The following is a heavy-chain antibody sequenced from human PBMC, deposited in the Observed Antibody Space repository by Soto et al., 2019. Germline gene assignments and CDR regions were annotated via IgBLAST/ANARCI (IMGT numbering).Heavy chain of an antibody. V-gene: IGHV1-24*01. J-gene: IGHJ6*02. CDR3: ATDEGAAAGTTEGMDV. Sequence: GASVKVSCKVSGYTLTELSMHWVRQAPGKGLEWMGGFDPEDGETIYAQKFQGRVTMTEDTSTDTAYMELSSLRSEDTAVYYCATDEGAAAGTTEGMDVWGQGTTVTVSS. CDR1: GYTLTELS. D-gene: IGHD6-13*01. CDR2: FDPEDGET.